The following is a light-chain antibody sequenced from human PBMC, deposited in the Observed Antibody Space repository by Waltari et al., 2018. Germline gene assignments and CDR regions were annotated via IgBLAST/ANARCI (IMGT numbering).Light chain of an antibody. CDR2: DVS. V-gene: IGLV2-14*03. CDR3: NSYAGSSSWV. J-gene: IGLJ2*01. Sequence: QSALTQPASVSGSPGQSITISCTGTSSDIGFYNYVSWYQHHPGKAPKLMIYDVSERPYGVSNRFSGSKSGNTASLTISGLQAEDEADYYCNSYAGSSSWVFGGGTKLTVL. CDR1: SSDIGFYNY.